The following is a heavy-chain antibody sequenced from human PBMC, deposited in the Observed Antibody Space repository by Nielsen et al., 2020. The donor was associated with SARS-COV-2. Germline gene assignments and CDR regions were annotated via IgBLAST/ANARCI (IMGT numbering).Heavy chain of an antibody. Sequence: GGSLRLSCAASGFTFSSYEMNWVRQAPGKGLEWVSYISSSGSTIYYADSVKGRFTISRDNAKNSLYLQMNSLRAEDTAVYYCARDQATGYYYYYYGMDVWGQGTTVTVSS. CDR2: ISSSGSTI. CDR3: ARDQATGYYYYYYGMDV. J-gene: IGHJ6*02. V-gene: IGHV3-48*03. D-gene: IGHD5-12*01. CDR1: GFTFSSYE.